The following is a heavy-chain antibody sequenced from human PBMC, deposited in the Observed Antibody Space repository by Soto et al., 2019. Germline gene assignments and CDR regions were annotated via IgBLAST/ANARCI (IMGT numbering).Heavy chain of an antibody. Sequence: SETLSLTCTVSGGSISSYYWSWIRQPPGKGLEWIGYIYYSGSTNYNPSLKSRVTISVDTSKNQFSLKLSSVTAADTAVYYCATGWAQDTAMDPGYYYYYMDVWGKGTTVTVSS. D-gene: IGHD5-18*01. CDR2: IYYSGST. CDR3: ATGWAQDTAMDPGYYYYYMDV. J-gene: IGHJ6*03. CDR1: GGSISSYY. V-gene: IGHV4-59*01.